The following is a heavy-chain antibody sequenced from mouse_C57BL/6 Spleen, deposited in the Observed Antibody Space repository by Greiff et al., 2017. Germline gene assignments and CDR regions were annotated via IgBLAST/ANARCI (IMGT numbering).Heavy chain of an antibody. CDR2: IDPANGNT. D-gene: IGHD1-1*01. V-gene: IGHV14-3*01. CDR1: GFNIKNTY. CDR3: AFITTVVERYFDV. J-gene: IGHJ1*03. Sequence: EVQLQESVAELVRPGASVKLSCTASGFNIKNTYMHWVKQRPEQGLEWIGRIDPANGNTKYAPKFQGKATITADTSSNTAYLQLSSLTSEDTAIYYCAFITTVVERYFDVWGTGTTVTVSS.